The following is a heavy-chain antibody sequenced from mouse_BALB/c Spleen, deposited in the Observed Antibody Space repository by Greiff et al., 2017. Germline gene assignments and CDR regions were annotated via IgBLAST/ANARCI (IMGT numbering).Heavy chain of an antibody. J-gene: IGHJ3*01. D-gene: IGHD2-4*01. Sequence: VHLVESGPGLVAPSQSLSITCTISGFSLTSYGVHWVRQPPGKGLEWLGVIWAGGSTNYNSALMSRLSISKDNSKSQVFLKMNSLQTDDTAMYYCARDRNDYDGWFAYWGQGTLVTVSA. CDR3: ARDRNDYDGWFAY. V-gene: IGHV2-9*02. CDR2: IWAGGST. CDR1: GFSLTSYG.